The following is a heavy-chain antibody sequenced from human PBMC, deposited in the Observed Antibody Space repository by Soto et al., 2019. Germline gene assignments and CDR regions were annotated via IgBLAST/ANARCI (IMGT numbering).Heavy chain of an antibody. Sequence: ASVKVSCKASGNTFTSYYIHWVRQAPGQGLERMGMINPSGGSTTYTQKFQGRVTMTRDTSTSTVYTELSSLTSEDTAVYYCARAAEAGNGRRMDVWG. CDR2: INPSGGST. D-gene: IGHD6-13*01. CDR3: ARAAEAGNGRRMDV. V-gene: IGHV1-46*01. J-gene: IGHJ6*02. CDR1: GNTFTSYY.